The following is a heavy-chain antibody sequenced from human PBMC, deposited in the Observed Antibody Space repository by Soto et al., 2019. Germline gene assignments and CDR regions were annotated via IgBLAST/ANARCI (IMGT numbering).Heavy chain of an antibody. CDR3: ARRQALVVAGTRGDAFDF. CDR2: IYYSGST. V-gene: IGHV4-30-4*01. J-gene: IGHJ3*01. CDR1: GGSIISGDYY. D-gene: IGHD2-15*01. Sequence: PSETLSLTCTVSGGSIISGDYYWSWIRQPPGKGLEWIGYIYYSGSTYYNPSLKSRVTISVDTSKNHFSLKLSSVTAADTAVYYCARRQALVVAGTRGDAFDFWGQGTVVTVSS.